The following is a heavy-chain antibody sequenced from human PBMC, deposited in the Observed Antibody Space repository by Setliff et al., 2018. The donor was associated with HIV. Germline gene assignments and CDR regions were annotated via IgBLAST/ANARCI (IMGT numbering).Heavy chain of an antibody. D-gene: IGHD3-10*01. V-gene: IGHV1-69*10. CDR2: IIPILGIA. J-gene: IGHJ5*02. CDR3: VRGGRVWFGELLSKDWFDP. Sequence: WASVKVSCKASGGTFSSYAISWVRQAPGQGLEWMGGIIPILGIANYAQKFQGRVTITADKSTSTAYMELTSLRFDDTAMYYCVRGGRVWFGELLSKDWFDPWGQGTLVTVSS. CDR1: GGTFSSYA.